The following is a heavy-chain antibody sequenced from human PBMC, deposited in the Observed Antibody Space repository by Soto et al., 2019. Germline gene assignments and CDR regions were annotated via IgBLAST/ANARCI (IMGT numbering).Heavy chain of an antibody. CDR1: GGSISSYY. J-gene: IGHJ3*02. V-gene: IGHV4-59*08. D-gene: IGHD3-9*01. Sequence: SETLSLTCTVSGGSISSYYWSWIRQPPGKGLEWIGYIYYSGSTNYNPSLKSRVTISVDTSKNQFSLKLSSVTAADTAVYYCARHPAYYDILTGPIDPIAIWGQGTMVTVSS. CDR2: IYYSGST. CDR3: ARHPAYYDILTGPIDPIAI.